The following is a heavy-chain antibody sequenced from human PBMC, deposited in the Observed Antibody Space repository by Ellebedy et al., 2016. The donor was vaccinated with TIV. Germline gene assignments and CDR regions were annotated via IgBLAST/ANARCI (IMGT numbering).Heavy chain of an antibody. D-gene: IGHD6-19*01. CDR1: GYSFTSYW. Sequence: PGGSLRLSCKGSGYSFTSYWIGWVRQMPGKGLEWMGIIHPSDSDVRYSPSFRGQVTISVDKSISSAYLQWSSLKASDTAIFYCVRALHDSGWYFDYWGQGTLVTVSS. CDR2: IHPSDSDV. V-gene: IGHV5-51*01. J-gene: IGHJ4*02. CDR3: VRALHDSGWYFDY.